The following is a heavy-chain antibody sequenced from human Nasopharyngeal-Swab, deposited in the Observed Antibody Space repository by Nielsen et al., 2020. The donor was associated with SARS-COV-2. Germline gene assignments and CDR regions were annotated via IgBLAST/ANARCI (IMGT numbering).Heavy chain of an antibody. CDR2: IIPIFGTA. V-gene: IGHV1-69*13. CDR1: GGTFSSYA. D-gene: IGHD5-18*01. J-gene: IGHJ6*03. Sequence: SVKVSCKASGGTFSSYAISWVRQAPGQGLEWMGGIIPIFGTADYAQKFQGRVTITADESTSTAYMELSSLRSEDTAVYYCARGRDTAMVTHYYYYYMDVWGKGTTVTVSS. CDR3: ARGRDTAMVTHYYYYYMDV.